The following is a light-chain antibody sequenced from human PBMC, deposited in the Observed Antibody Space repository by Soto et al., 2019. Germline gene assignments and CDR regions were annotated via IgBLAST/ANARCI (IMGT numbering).Light chain of an antibody. V-gene: IGKV3-20*01. CDR3: QQYGSSPPVP. Sequence: EIVLTQSPGTLSLSPGERATLSCRASQSVSSSYLAWYQQKPGQAPTLLIYGASSRATGIPDRFSGSGSGTDFTLTISRLEPEDSAVYYCQQYGSSPPVPFGEGTKVEIK. CDR2: GAS. CDR1: QSVSSSY. J-gene: IGKJ1*01.